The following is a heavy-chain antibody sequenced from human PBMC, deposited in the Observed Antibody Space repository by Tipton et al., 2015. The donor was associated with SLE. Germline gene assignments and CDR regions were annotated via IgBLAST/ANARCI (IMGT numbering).Heavy chain of an antibody. D-gene: IGHD6-6*01. Sequence: SLRLSCAASGFTFNTYSMNWVRQAPGKGLEWVSYISSSSSTIFYADSVKGRFTISRDNAKNSLYLQMNSLRAEDTAVYYCARDLDSSLGYWGQGTLVTVSS. CDR2: ISSSSSTI. CDR1: GFTFNTYS. V-gene: IGHV3-48*01. J-gene: IGHJ4*02. CDR3: ARDLDSSLGY.